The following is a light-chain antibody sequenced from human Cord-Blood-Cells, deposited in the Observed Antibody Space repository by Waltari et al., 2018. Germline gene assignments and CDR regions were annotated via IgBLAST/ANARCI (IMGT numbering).Light chain of an antibody. Sequence: SYVLTQQPSVSVAPGQTARITCGGHNIGSKSVHCYQQKPGQAPVLVIYYDSDRPSGIPERFSGSNSGNTATLTISRVEAGDEADYYCQVWDSSSVVFGGGTKLTVL. V-gene: IGLV3-21*04. CDR2: YDS. J-gene: IGLJ2*01. CDR1: NIGSKS. CDR3: QVWDSSSVV.